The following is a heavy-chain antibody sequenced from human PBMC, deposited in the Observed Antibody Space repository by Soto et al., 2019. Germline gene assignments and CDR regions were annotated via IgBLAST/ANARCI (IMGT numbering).Heavy chain of an antibody. Sequence: EVQLVESGGGLVQPGGSLRLSCVDSGFTFSSYWMSWVRQAPVKGLEWVGNIKQDGSEENYVDSVKGRFIISRENAKNSMYLKVNSLRAEDTAVYYGARIAASGRGWDVWGQGTTVVVSS. J-gene: IGHJ6*02. D-gene: IGHD6-13*01. CDR3: ARIAASGRGWDV. V-gene: IGHV3-7*01. CDR2: IKQDGSEE. CDR1: GFTFSSYW.